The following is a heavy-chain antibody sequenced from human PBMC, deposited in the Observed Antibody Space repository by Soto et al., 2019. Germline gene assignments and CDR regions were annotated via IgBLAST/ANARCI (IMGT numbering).Heavy chain of an antibody. J-gene: IGHJ4*02. CDR1: GVSITYGGYS. CDR3: DKAGGSYSFDY. V-gene: IGHV4-30-2*01. D-gene: IGHD1-26*01. Sequence: SETLSLTCTVSGVSITYGGYSWSWIRQTPGKGLEWIGYINDLETTFYNPSFESRLTLSIDRAKNQFSLNLNSMSAADRAVYFNDKAGGSYSFDYWGQGILVTVSS. CDR2: INDLETT.